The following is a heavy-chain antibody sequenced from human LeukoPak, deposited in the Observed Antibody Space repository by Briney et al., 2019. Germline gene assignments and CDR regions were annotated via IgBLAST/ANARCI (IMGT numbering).Heavy chain of an antibody. V-gene: IGHV4-59*12. Sequence: SETLSLTCTVSGGSISSYYWSWIRQPPGKGLEWIGYIYYSGSINYNPSLKSRVTISVDTSKNQFSLQLNSVTPEDTAVYYCAREAGRMSGSYYSLDYWGQGTLVTVSS. CDR1: GGSISSYY. CDR2: IYYSGSI. D-gene: IGHD1-26*01. CDR3: AREAGRMSGSYYSLDY. J-gene: IGHJ4*02.